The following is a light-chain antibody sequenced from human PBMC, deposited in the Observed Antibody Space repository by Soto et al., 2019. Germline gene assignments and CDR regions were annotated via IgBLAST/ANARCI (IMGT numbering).Light chain of an antibody. Sequence: QPVLTQPPSASGTPGQRVTISCSGGSSNIGSNYIYWYQQFPGTAPKLLIYKYYQRPSGVPDRFSGSKSGTSASLAISGLRSEDEADYFCAAWDDTLSGWVFGGGTKVTVL. CDR3: AAWDDTLSGWV. CDR1: SSNIGSNY. J-gene: IGLJ3*02. CDR2: KYY. V-gene: IGLV1-47*01.